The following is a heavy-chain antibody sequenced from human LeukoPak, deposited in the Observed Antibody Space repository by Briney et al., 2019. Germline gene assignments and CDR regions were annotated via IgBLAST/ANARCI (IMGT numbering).Heavy chain of an antibody. V-gene: IGHV3-15*01. CDR3: TTGHYSTSGDY. Sequence: GGSLRLSCAASGFTFSSYAMNWVRQAPGKGLEWVGRIKTKSDRGTTDYAAPVKGRFTITRDDSKSTLYLQMDSLKTDDTAIYYCTTGHYSTSGDYWGQGTLVTVSS. D-gene: IGHD6-6*01. CDR1: GFTFSSYA. J-gene: IGHJ4*02. CDR2: IKTKSDRGTT.